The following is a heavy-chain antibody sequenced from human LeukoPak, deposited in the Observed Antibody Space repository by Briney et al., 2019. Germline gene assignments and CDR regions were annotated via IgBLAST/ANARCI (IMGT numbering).Heavy chain of an antibody. CDR1: GFTFTSYA. CDR2: ISGSGGST. V-gene: IGHV3-23*01. CDR3: AKTGNYYYGMDV. D-gene: IGHD1-14*01. Sequence: PGGSLRLSCAASGFTFTSYAMSWVRQAPGKGLEWVSAISGSGGSTYYADSVKGRFTISRDNSKNTLYLQMNGLRAEDTAIYYCAKTGNYYYGMDVWGQGTTVTVSS. J-gene: IGHJ6*02.